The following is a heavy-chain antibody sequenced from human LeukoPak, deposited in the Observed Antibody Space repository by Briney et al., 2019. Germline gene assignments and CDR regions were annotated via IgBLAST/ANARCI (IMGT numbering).Heavy chain of an antibody. D-gene: IGHD3-22*01. CDR1: GYTFTGYY. Sequence: GASVKVSCKASGYTFTGYYMHWVRQAPGHGLEWMGWINPDSGGTNYAQKFQGRVTMTRDTSINTAYMELSRLRSDDTAVYYCARTLGDYDSSGSLDYWGQGTLVTVSS. CDR2: INPDSGGT. CDR3: ARTLGDYDSSGSLDY. V-gene: IGHV1-2*02. J-gene: IGHJ4*02.